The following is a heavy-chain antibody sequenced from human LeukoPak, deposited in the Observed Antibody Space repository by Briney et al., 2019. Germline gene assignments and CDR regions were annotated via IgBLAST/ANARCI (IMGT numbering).Heavy chain of an antibody. D-gene: IGHD3-22*01. Sequence: GGSLRLSCAAPGFTFSSYSMNWVRQAPGKGLEWVSSISSSSSYIYYADSVKGRFTISRDNAKNSLYLQMNSLRAEDTAVYYCAKDLAFYDSSGYYVNYFDYWGQGILVTVSS. J-gene: IGHJ4*02. CDR3: AKDLAFYDSSGYYVNYFDY. CDR1: GFTFSSYS. V-gene: IGHV3-21*04. CDR2: ISSSSSYI.